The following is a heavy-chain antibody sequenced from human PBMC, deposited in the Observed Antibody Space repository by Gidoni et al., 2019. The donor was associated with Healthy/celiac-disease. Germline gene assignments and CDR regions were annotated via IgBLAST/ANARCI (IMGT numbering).Heavy chain of an antibody. D-gene: IGHD6-13*01. CDR1: GGSISSGGYY. J-gene: IGHJ6*02. CDR3: ARDRSSSSWYGVGMDV. V-gene: IGHV4-31*03. Sequence: QVQLQESGPGLVKPSQTLSLTCTVSGGSISSGGYYWSWIRQHPGKGLEWIGYIYYSGSTYYIPSLRSRVTISVDTSKNQFSLKLSSVTAADTAVYYCARDRSSSSWYGVGMDVWGQGTTVTVSS. CDR2: IYYSGST.